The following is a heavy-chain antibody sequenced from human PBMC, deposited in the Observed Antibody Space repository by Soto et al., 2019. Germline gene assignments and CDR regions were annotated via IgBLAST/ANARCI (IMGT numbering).Heavy chain of an antibody. CDR1: GFSLSTSGMS. V-gene: IGHV2-70*11. CDR3: ARIRVGVFIIDY. D-gene: IGHD3-10*01. CDR2: IDWDDDK. J-gene: IGHJ4*02. Sequence: SGPTVVNRTQSLTLTCTFSGFSLSTSGMSVTWIRQPPGKALEWLARIDWDDDKYYSTSLKTRLTISKGTSKNQVVLTMTNMDPADTATYYCARIRVGVFIIDYWGQGTPVTVS.